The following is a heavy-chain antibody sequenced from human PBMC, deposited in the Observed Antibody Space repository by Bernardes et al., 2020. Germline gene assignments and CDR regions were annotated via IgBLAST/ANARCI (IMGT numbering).Heavy chain of an antibody. CDR3: AREGMSTEFDL. V-gene: IGHV1-18*04. D-gene: IGHD4-17*01. CDR1: GYSFTTYV. Sequence: ASVKVSCKASGYSFTTYVIIWVRQAPGQGLEWMARISPYNGNTNYAQKFQGRVAMTTDTSTSTVYLEVRRLRSDDAAVYYCAREGMSTEFDLWGQGTLVTVSS. CDR2: ISPYNGNT. J-gene: IGHJ5*02.